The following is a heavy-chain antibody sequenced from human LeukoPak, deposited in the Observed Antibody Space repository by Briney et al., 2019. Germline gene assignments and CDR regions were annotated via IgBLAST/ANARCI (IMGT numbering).Heavy chain of an antibody. D-gene: IGHD5-24*01. CDR1: GGSFSGYY. V-gene: IGHV4-34*01. CDR3: ARRRLGYYFDY. J-gene: IGHJ4*02. CDR2: INPRGIT. Sequence: SETLSLTCGVYGGSFSGYYWSWIRQPPGKGREWIGEINPRGITNYNPSLKSRVTLSADTSKNQFSLTLNSVTAADTAVYYCARRRLGYYFDYWGQGTLVTVSS.